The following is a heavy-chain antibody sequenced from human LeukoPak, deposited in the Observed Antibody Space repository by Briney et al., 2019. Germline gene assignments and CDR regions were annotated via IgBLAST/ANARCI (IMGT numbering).Heavy chain of an antibody. Sequence: GASVKVSCTASGYTFSNYAIHWVRQAPGQRFEWMGWINAGNGHTKYSQNFQGRVTITRDSSASTAYMELSSLTSEDTAMYYCARGIWSARTVDYYLDYWGQGTLVTVPS. CDR3: ARGIWSARTVDYYLDY. D-gene: IGHD1-26*01. V-gene: IGHV1-3*01. CDR2: INAGNGHT. CDR1: GYTFSNYA. J-gene: IGHJ4*02.